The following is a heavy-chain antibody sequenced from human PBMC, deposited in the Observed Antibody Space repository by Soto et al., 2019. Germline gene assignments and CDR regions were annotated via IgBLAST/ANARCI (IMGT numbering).Heavy chain of an antibody. CDR2: ISYDGSNK. V-gene: IGHV3-30-3*01. CDR1: GFTFSSYA. D-gene: IGHD4-17*01. CDR3: ARHPTTVTEYDAFDI. Sequence: QVQLVESGGVVVQPGRSLRLSCAASGFTFSSYAMHWVRQAPGKGLEWVAVISYDGSNKYYADSVKGRFTISRDNSKNTLYLQMNSLRAEDTAVYYCARHPTTVTEYDAFDIWGQGTMVTVSS. J-gene: IGHJ3*02.